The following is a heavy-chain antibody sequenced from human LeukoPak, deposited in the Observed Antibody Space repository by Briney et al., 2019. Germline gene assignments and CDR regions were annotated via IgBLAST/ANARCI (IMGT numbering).Heavy chain of an antibody. CDR2: ISSSSSYI. CDR3: ARSGSSTSCYAN. V-gene: IGHV3-21*01. Sequence: GGSLRLSCAASGFTFSSYSMNWVRQAPGKGLEWVTSISSSSSYIYYADSVKGRFTISRDNAKNSLYLQMNSLRAEDTAVYYCARSGSSTSCYANWGQGTLVTVSS. CDR1: GFTFSSYS. J-gene: IGHJ4*02. D-gene: IGHD2-2*01.